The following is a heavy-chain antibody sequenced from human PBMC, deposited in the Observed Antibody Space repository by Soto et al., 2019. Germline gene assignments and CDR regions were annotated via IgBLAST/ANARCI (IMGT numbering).Heavy chain of an antibody. D-gene: IGHD3-10*01. V-gene: IGHV1-2*02. CDR3: ARGDYYGSGSYTLIDY. J-gene: IGHJ4*02. CDR1: GYTFTGYY. CDR2: INPNSGGT. Sequence: QVQLVQSGAEVKKPGASVKVSCKASGYTFTGYYMHWVRQAPGQGLEWMGWINPNSGGTNYAQKFQGRVTMTRDTSISTDYMELSRLRSDDTAVYYCARGDYYGSGSYTLIDYWGQGTLVTVSS.